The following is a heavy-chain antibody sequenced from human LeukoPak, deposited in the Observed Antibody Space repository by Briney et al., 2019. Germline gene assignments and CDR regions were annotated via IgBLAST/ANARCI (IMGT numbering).Heavy chain of an antibody. V-gene: IGHV4-39*01. Sequence: SETLSLTCTVSGGSISSSGYYWGWIRQPPGKGLEWIASIYYSGSTYYNPSLKSRVTISVDTSKNQFSLKLSSVTAADTAVYYCARRRLYSGSYFDYWGQGTLVTVSS. CDR1: GGSISSSGYY. J-gene: IGHJ4*02. D-gene: IGHD1-26*01. CDR3: ARRRLYSGSYFDY. CDR2: IYYSGST.